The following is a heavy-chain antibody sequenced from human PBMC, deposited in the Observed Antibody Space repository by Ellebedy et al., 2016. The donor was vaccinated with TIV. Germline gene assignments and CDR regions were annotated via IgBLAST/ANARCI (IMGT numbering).Heavy chain of an antibody. J-gene: IGHJ4*02. Sequence: GGSLRLXXAASGFTFSSYAMSWVRQAPGKGLEWVSAISGSGGSTYYADSVKGRFTISRDNSKNTLYLQMNSLRAEDTAVYYCAKDPITMVRGASTFDYWGQGTLVTVSS. CDR3: AKDPITMVRGASTFDY. CDR2: ISGSGGST. CDR1: GFTFSSYA. V-gene: IGHV3-23*01. D-gene: IGHD3-10*01.